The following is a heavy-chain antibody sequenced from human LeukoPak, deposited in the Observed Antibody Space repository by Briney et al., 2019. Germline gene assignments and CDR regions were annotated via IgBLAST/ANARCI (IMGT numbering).Heavy chain of an antibody. Sequence: GGSLRLSCAASGFTVSSNYMSWVRQAPGQGLEWVGIINPSGGSTTYAQKFQGRVTMTRGTSTSTVYMELSSLRSEDTAVYYCATGDSGWPPRGVYWGQGTLVTVSS. CDR3: ATGDSGWPPRGVY. CDR2: INPSGGST. V-gene: IGHV1-46*01. D-gene: IGHD6-19*01. J-gene: IGHJ4*02. CDR1: GFTVSSNY.